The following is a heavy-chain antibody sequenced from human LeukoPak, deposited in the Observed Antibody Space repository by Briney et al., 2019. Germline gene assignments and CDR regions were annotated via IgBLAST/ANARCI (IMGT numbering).Heavy chain of an antibody. D-gene: IGHD3-9*01. Sequence: GGSLRLSCAASGFTFSSYAMSWVRQAPGKGLEWVSAISGSGGSTYYADSVKGRFTISRDNSKNTLYLQMNSLRAEDTAVYYCAKDRDRGDILTGYYLGYYYYGMDVWAKGPRSPSP. CDR1: GFTFSSYA. CDR2: ISGSGGST. CDR3: AKDRDRGDILTGYYLGYYYYGMDV. V-gene: IGHV3-23*01. J-gene: IGHJ6*02.